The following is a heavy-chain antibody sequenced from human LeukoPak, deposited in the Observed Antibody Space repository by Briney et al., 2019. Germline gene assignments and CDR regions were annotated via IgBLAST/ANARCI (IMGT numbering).Heavy chain of an antibody. CDR1: GFTFSSYW. CDR3: ARGGWSAYYVDY. D-gene: IGHD2-15*01. J-gene: IGHJ4*02. V-gene: IGHV3-74*01. Sequence: GGSLRLSCAASGFTFSSYWMHWVRQAPGKGLVWVSRINSDGSSTNYADSVMGRFTISRDNAKNTLYLQMNSLRAEDTAVYYCARGGWSAYYVDYWGQGTLVTVSS. CDR2: INSDGSST.